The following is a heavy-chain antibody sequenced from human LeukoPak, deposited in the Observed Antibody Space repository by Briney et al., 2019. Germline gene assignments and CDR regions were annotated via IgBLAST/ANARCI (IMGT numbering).Heavy chain of an antibody. D-gene: IGHD2-2*01. J-gene: IGHJ4*02. Sequence: GGSLRLSCAASGFTFRNYWMHWVRQTPGKGLVGVSGIKSDGTTTHYADSVEGRFTISRDNAKNTLYLQMNSLRDEDTAMYYCASTTYCSSTSCYFGVPTLGFDYWGQGTLVTVSS. CDR3: ASTTYCSSTSCYFGVPTLGFDY. CDR1: GFTFRNYW. V-gene: IGHV3-74*01. CDR2: IKSDGTTT.